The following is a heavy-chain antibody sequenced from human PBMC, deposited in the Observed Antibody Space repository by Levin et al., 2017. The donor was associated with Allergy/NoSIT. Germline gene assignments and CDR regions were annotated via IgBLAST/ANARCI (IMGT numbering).Heavy chain of an antibody. CDR2: INPITGGT. CDR3: AREQTHPWVSGTTYERDLDAFDI. Sequence: ASVKVSCRASGYTLTGHNMHWVRQAPGQGLEWMGRINPITGGTNLAQKFQGRVTLTRVTSISTAYMELSSLRSDDTAIYYCAREQTHPWVSGTTYERDLDAFDIWGQGTMVTVSS. J-gene: IGHJ3*02. V-gene: IGHV1-2*06. D-gene: IGHD2/OR15-2a*01. CDR1: GYTLTGHN.